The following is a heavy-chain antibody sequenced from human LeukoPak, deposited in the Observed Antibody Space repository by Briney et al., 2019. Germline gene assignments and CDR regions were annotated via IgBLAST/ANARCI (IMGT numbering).Heavy chain of an antibody. J-gene: IGHJ2*01. V-gene: IGHV4-59*08. CDR3: ARLRALEYFDL. CDR1: GGSISGYY. CDR2: IYYSGTI. Sequence: SETLSLTCTVSGGSISGYYWNWIRQPPGKGLEWIGNIYYSGTINYNPSLKSRVTISVDTSKNQFSLNLSSVTAADTAVYYCARLRALEYFDLWGRGTLVTVS. D-gene: IGHD3-16*02.